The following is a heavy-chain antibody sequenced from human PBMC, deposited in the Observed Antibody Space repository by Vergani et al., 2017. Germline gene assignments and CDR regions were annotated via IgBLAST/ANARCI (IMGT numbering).Heavy chain of an antibody. D-gene: IGHD6-13*01. CDR1: GFTFSSYA. V-gene: IGHV3-23*01. CDR3: AKERIAAAGTGSDYYGMDV. CDR2: ISGSGGSA. Sequence: EVQLLESGGGLVQPGGSLRLSCAASGFTFSSYAMSWVRQAPGKGLEWVSAISGSGGSAYYADSVKSRFTISRDNSKNTLYLQMNSLRAEDTAVYYCAKERIAAAGTGSDYYGMDVWGQGTTGTVSS. J-gene: IGHJ6*02.